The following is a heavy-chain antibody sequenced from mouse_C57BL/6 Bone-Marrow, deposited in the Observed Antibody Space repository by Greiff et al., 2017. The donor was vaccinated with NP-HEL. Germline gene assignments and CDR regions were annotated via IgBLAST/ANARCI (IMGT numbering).Heavy chain of an antibody. D-gene: IGHD1-1*01. J-gene: IGHJ2*01. CDR3: AREGITTGFDY. Sequence: QVQLQQPGAELVMPGASVKLSCKASGYTFTCYWMHWVKQRPGQGLEWIGEIDPSDSYTNYNQKFKGKSTLTVDKSSSTAYMQLSSLTSEDSAVYYCAREGITTGFDYWGQGTTLTVSS. CDR1: GYTFTCYW. CDR2: IDPSDSYT. V-gene: IGHV1-69*01.